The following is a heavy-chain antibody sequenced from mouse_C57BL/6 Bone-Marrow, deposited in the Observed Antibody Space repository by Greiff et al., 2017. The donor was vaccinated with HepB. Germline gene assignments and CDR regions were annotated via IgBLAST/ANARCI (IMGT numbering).Heavy chain of an antibody. CDR3: TRGGYYYGSSNAMDY. D-gene: IGHD1-1*01. CDR2: ISSGGDYI. J-gene: IGHJ4*01. Sequence: EVKLMESGEGLVKPGGSLKLSCAASGFTFSSYAMSWVRQTPEKRLEWVAYISSGGDYIYYADTVKGRFTISRDNARNTLYLQMSSLKSEDTAMYYCTRGGYYYGSSNAMDYWGQGTSVTVSS. V-gene: IGHV5-9-1*02. CDR1: GFTFSSYA.